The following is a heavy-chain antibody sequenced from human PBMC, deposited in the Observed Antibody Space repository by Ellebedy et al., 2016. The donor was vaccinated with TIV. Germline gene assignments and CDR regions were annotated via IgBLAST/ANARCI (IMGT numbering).Heavy chain of an antibody. D-gene: IGHD6-13*01. J-gene: IGHJ4*02. CDR3: ARRAAGTGIDY. CDR2: IWYDGSNK. V-gene: IGHV3-33*01. Sequence: GGSLRLSCAASGFTFSSYGMHWVRQAPGKGLEWVAVIWYDGSNKYYADSVKGRFTISRDNSKNTLYLQMNSLRAEDTAVYYCARRAAGTGIDYWGQGTLVTVSS. CDR1: GFTFSSYG.